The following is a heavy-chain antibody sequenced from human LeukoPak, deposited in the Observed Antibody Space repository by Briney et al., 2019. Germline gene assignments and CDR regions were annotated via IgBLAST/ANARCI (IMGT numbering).Heavy chain of an antibody. V-gene: IGHV1-69*13. CDR3: ARQGYTNNLGGYFGDKDDGFDL. Sequence: GASVKVSCKASGGTFSSYIITWVRQAPGRGLEWMGRIIPIFGTPDYAQKFQGRVTITADESTSTAYMELSRLRFEDTAVYYCARQGYTNNLGGYFGDKDDGFDLWGQGTMVTVSS. D-gene: IGHD3-9*01. CDR1: GGTFSSYI. J-gene: IGHJ3*01. CDR2: IIPIFGTP.